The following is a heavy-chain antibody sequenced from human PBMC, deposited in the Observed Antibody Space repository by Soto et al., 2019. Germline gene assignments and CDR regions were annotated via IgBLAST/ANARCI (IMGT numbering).Heavy chain of an antibody. V-gene: IGHV5-51*01. CDR3: ARRGQWLAYNWFDP. D-gene: IGHD6-19*01. CDR2: ISPGDSDP. Sequence: PGVSLKISCKGSGYSFTSYWIGWARQLPGKGLELMGIISPGDSDPRYSPSFQGQVTISAYMTIITAYLQWSSLQASYPSMYYFARRGQWLAYNWFDPWSHGTLVTVS. J-gene: IGHJ5*02. CDR1: GYSFTSYW.